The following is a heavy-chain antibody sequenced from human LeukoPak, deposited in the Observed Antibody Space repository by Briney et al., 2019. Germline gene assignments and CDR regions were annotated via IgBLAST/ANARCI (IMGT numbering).Heavy chain of an antibody. Sequence: ASVKVSCKASGGTFSSYAISWVRQAPGQGLEWMGIINPSGGSTSYAQKFQGRVTMTRDMSTSTVYMELGSLRSEDTAVYYCASSGGLLRHWFDPWGQGTLVTVSS. J-gene: IGHJ5*02. CDR2: INPSGGST. CDR1: GGTFSSYA. V-gene: IGHV1-46*01. CDR3: ASSGGLLRHWFDP. D-gene: IGHD1-26*01.